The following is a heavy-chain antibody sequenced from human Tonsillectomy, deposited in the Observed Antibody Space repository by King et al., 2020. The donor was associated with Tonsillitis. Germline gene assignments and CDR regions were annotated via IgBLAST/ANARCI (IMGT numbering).Heavy chain of an antibody. Sequence: VQLVESGGGLVQPGGSLRLSCAASGFTFNSYWMSWVRQAPGKGLEWVANIKQDGSEKYYVDSVKGRFTISRDNAKNSLYLQMNGLRAEDAAVYYCARERGSKAFDIWGQGTMVTVSS. CDR1: GFTFNSYW. CDR3: ARERGSKAFDI. CDR2: IKQDGSEK. V-gene: IGHV3-7*04. J-gene: IGHJ3*02. D-gene: IGHD6-13*01.